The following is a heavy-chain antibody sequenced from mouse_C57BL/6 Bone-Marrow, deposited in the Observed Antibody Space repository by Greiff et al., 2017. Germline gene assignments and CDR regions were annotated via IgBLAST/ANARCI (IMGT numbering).Heavy chain of an antibody. CDR3: ARLFAY. CDR1: GYTFTGYW. V-gene: IGHV1-9*01. J-gene: IGHJ3*01. CDR2: ILPGSGST. Sequence: VQLQESGAELMKPGASVKLSCKATGYTFTGYWIEWVKQRPGHGLEWIGEILPGSGSTNYTEMFKGKATFTADTSSNTSYMQLSIMTTDDAAIYYCARLFAYWGQGNLLTVSA.